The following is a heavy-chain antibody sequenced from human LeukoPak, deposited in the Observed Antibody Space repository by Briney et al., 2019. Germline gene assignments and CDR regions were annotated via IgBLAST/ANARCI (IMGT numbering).Heavy chain of an antibody. J-gene: IGHJ4*02. V-gene: IGHV3-74*01. Sequence: GGSLRLPCAASGFTFSRYWMHWVRQVPGKGLVWVSRISSDGSNIIYADSVKGRFTISRDNAKSTLYLEMNSLRAEDTAVYFCSRDQTTAGPSTVDCWGQGTLVTVSP. CDR1: GFTFSRYW. CDR3: SRDQTTAGPSTVDC. D-gene: IGHD4-11*01. CDR2: ISSDGSNI.